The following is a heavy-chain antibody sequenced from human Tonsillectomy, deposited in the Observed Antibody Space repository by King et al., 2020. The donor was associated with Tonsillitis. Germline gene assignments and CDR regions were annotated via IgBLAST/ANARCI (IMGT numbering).Heavy chain of an antibody. J-gene: IGHJ2*01. Sequence: VQLVESGAEVKKPGESLKISCKGSGYSFTSYWIGWVRQMPGKGLEWMGIIYPGDSDTRYSPSFQGQVTISADKSISTAYLQWSSLKASDTAMYYCARLRVPAALNPDWYFDLWGRGTLVTVSS. V-gene: IGHV5-51*01. CDR3: ARLRVPAALNPDWYFDL. D-gene: IGHD2-2*01. CDR1: GYSFTSYW. CDR2: IYPGDSDT.